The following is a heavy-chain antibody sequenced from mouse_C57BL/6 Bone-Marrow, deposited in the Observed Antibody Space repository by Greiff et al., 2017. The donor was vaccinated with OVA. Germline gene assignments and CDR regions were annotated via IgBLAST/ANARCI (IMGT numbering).Heavy chain of an antibody. Sequence: EVQLQQSGPVLVKPGASVKMSCKASGYTFTDYYMNWVKQSHGKSLEWMGVINPYNGGTGSNQKLRGKATLTVDKSSSTAYMELNSLTSEDSAVYYCATSGTKAFFDYWGQGTTLTVSS. CDR3: ATSGTKAFFDY. V-gene: IGHV1-19*01. D-gene: IGHD4-1*01. J-gene: IGHJ2*01. CDR1: GYTFTDYY. CDR2: INPYNGGT.